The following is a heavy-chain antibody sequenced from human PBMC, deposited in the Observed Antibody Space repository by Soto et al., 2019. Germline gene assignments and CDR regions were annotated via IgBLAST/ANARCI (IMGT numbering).Heavy chain of an antibody. V-gene: IGHV4-38-2*02. CDR2: IYDSVNT. D-gene: IGHD3-9*01. J-gene: IGHJ4*02. Sequence: SETLSLTCTVSGYSISSGSYWAWIRQHPGKGLEWIGHIYDSVNTYYSPSLRSRVTISADMSKNQFSLNLRSVTAADTAVYYCARVDHRGYFAILTDYWGQGTLVTVSS. CDR3: ARVDHRGYFAILTDY. CDR1: GYSISSGSY.